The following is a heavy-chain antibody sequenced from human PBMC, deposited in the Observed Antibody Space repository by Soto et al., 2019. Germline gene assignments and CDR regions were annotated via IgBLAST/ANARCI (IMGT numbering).Heavy chain of an antibody. D-gene: IGHD3-9*01. J-gene: IGHJ6*02. CDR1: GYTFTSYG. CDR2: ISAYNGNT. CDR3: ARAKYYDILTGYSEDYYYYGMDV. V-gene: IGHV1-18*01. Sequence: ASVKVSCKASGYTFTSYGISWVRQAPGQGLEWMGWISAYNGNTNYAQKLQGRVTMTTDTSTSTAYMELRSLRSDDTAVYYCARAKYYDILTGYSEDYYYYGMDVWGQGTTVTVSS.